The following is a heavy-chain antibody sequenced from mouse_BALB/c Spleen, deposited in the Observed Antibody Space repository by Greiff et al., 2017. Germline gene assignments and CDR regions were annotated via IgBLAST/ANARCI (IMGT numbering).Heavy chain of an antibody. J-gene: IGHJ4*01. D-gene: IGHD2-4*01. Sequence: DVKLVESGGGLVKPGGSLKLSCAASGFTFSSYAMSWVRQTPEKRLEWVASISSGGSTYYPDSVKGRFTISRDNARNILYLQMSSLRSEDTAMYYCARGVHYDYDYYAMDYWGQGTSVTVSS. V-gene: IGHV5-6-5*01. CDR3: ARGVHYDYDYYAMDY. CDR2: ISSGGST. CDR1: GFTFSSYA.